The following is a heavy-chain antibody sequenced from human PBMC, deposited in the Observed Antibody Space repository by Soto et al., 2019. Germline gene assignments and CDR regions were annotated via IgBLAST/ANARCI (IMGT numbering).Heavy chain of an antibody. CDR2: IRSKAYGGTT. V-gene: IGHV3-49*03. CDR1: GFTFGDYA. CDR3: TRDSLPTYYYDSSGYSSDAFDI. J-gene: IGHJ3*02. Sequence: PGGSLRLSCTASGFTFGDYAMSWFRQAPGKGLEWVGFIRSKAYGGTTEYAASVKGRFTISRDDSKSIAYLQMNSLKTEDTAVYYCTRDSLPTYYYDSSGYSSDAFDIWGQGTMVTVSS. D-gene: IGHD3-22*01.